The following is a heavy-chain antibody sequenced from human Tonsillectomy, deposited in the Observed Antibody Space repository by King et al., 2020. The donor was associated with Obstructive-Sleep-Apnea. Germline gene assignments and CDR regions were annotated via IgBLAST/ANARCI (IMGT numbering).Heavy chain of an antibody. CDR3: ARGGYGAGTLLTD. V-gene: IGHV6-1*01. CDR1: GDSVSSNSAA. J-gene: IGHJ4*02. CDR2: TYYRSKWYN. D-gene: IGHD3-10*01. Sequence: VQLQQSGPGLVQPSQTFSLTCAISGDSVSSNSAALNWIRQSPSRGLEWLGRTYYRSKWYNDYAVSVKSRININPHTSKNHFSLQLNLVTPEDSAVYYCARGGYGAGTLLTDWGQGTLVTVSS.